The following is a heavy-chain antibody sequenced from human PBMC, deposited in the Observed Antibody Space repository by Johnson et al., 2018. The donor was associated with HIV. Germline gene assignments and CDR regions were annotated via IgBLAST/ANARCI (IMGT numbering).Heavy chain of an antibody. V-gene: IGHV3-30*04. CDR1: GFTFSTYA. CDR3: ARPEWELDGFDI. Sequence: QVQLVESGGDLVQPGRSLRLSCTASGFTFSTYAMHWVRQAPGKGLEWVADISYDRSNKYYADSVKGRLTISRDNSKNTLYLQMNSLRAEDTAVYYCARPEWELDGFDIWGQGTMVTVSS. CDR2: ISYDRSNK. D-gene: IGHD1-26*01. J-gene: IGHJ3*02.